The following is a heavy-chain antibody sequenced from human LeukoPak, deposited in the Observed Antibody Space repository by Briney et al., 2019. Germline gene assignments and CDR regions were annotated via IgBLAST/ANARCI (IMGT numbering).Heavy chain of an antibody. V-gene: IGHV3-48*03. J-gene: IGHJ4*02. CDR3: ARDPGYGHSWPNLIDY. CDR1: GFTFSSYE. Sequence: GGSLRLSCAASGFTFSSYEMNWVRQAPGKGLEWVSYISIGGSTIYYADSVKGRFTISRDNAKNSLYLQMDSLRAEDTAVYFCARDPGYGHSWPNLIDYWGQGTLVTVSS. CDR2: ISIGGSTI. D-gene: IGHD6-13*01.